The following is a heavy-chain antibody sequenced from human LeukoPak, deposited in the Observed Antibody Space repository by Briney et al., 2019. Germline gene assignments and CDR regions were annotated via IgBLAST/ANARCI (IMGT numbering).Heavy chain of an antibody. CDR1: GGSISSSSYY. D-gene: IGHD6-25*01. V-gene: IGHV4-39*07. Sequence: SETLSLTCTVSGGSISSSSYYWGWIRQPPGKGLEWIGSIYYSGSTYYNPSLKSRVTISVDTSKNQFSLKLSSVTAADTAVYYCARGSGHWFDPWGQGTLVTVSS. CDR3: ARGSGHWFDP. CDR2: IYYSGST. J-gene: IGHJ5*02.